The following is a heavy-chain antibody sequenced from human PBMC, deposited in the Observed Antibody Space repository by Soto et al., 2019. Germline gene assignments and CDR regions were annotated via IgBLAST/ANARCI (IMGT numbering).Heavy chain of an antibody. CDR2: INPNSGGT. CDR1: GYTFTGYY. J-gene: IGHJ6*02. V-gene: IGHV1-2*04. Sequence: QVQLVQSVAEVKKPGASVKVSCKASGYTFTGYYMHWVRQAPGQGLEWMGWINPNSGGTNYAQKFQGWVTMTRDTSISTAYMELSRLRSDDTAVYYCAIGSVRPAAQSYYYYGMDVWGQGTTVTVSS. CDR3: AIGSVRPAAQSYYYYGMDV. D-gene: IGHD2-2*01.